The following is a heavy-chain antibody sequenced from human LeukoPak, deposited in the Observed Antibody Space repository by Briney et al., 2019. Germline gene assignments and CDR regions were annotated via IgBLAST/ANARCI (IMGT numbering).Heavy chain of an antibody. J-gene: IGHJ4*02. CDR3: ARLPPLSHPGNYYDFWSGPFFDY. CDR2: IFYSGST. V-gene: IGHV4-39*01. D-gene: IGHD3-3*01. CDR1: GGSISSSDYY. Sequence: SETLSLTCTVSGGSISSSDYYWGWIRQPPGKGLEWIGNIFYSGSTYYNPSLKSRVTISIDTSKNQFSLKLSSVTAADTAMYYCARLPPLSHPGNYYDFWSGPFFDYWGQGTLVTVSS.